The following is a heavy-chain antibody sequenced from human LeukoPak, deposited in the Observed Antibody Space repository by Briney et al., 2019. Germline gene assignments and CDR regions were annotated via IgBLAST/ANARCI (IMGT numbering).Heavy chain of an antibody. V-gene: IGHV1-8*03. CDR3: ARTTSLTASGYDY. CDR2: INSNTGDR. J-gene: IGHJ4*02. Sequence: ASLKVSCKASGYTFTNYHINWVRQAPGQGLEWMGWINSNTGDRGYAQKFQGRVSITSGTSLSTAYMELGSPRSEDTAVYFCARTTSLTASGYDYWGQGTLVTVSS. D-gene: IGHD4-17*01. CDR1: GYTFTNYH.